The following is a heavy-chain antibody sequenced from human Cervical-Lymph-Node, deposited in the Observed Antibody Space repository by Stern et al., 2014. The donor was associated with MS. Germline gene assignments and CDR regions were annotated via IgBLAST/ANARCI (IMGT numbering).Heavy chain of an antibody. Sequence: VQLVESGAEVKKPGSSVKVSCKASGGTLNNYAVSWVRQAPGQGLEWIGKIIPFLGIANSAHKFQGRVTLTAAATTSYMEVSSLRSDDTAVYYCARSPDLYDSSGYYFDWGQGTLVTVSS. CDR3: ARSPDLYDSSGYYFD. CDR2: IIPFLGIA. CDR1: GGTLNNYA. V-gene: IGHV1-69*09. D-gene: IGHD3-22*01. J-gene: IGHJ4*02.